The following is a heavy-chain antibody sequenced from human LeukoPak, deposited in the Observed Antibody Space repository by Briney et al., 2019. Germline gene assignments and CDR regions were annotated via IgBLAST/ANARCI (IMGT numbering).Heavy chain of an antibody. V-gene: IGHV1-2*02. J-gene: IGHJ4*02. CDR2: INSNNGGT. CDR1: GYTFTDYY. D-gene: IGHD6-6*01. Sequence: ASVKVSCKTSGYTFTDYYIHWVRQAPGHRLEWMGWINSNNGGTIYAQKFQGRVTLTRDTPTRTAYMELNRLTSDDTAVYYCARASIAARRADFDYWGQGTVVTVSS. CDR3: ARASIAARRADFDY.